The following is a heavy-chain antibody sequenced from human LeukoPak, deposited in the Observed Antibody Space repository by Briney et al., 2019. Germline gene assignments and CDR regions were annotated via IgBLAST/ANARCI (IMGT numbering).Heavy chain of an antibody. CDR3: ARDMSIAAAGFDY. CDR2: IYHTGST. CDR1: GASISGTNW. Sequence: SETLSLTCAVSGASISGTNWWTWVRQTPGKGLEWIGDIYHTGSTNYNPSLKSRVTISVDTSKNQFSLKLSSVTAADTAVYYCARDMSIAAAGFDYWGQGTLVTVSS. J-gene: IGHJ4*02. D-gene: IGHD6-13*01. V-gene: IGHV4-4*02.